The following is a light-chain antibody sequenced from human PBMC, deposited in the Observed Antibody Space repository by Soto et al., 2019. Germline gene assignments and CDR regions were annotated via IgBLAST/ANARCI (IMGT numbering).Light chain of an antibody. CDR1: SSDVGGYNY. CDR2: DVS. J-gene: IGLJ2*01. Sequence: QSALTQPASVSGSRGQSITNSCTGTSSDVGGYNYVSWYQQHPGKAPKLMIYDVSNRPSGVSNRFSGSKSGNTASLTISGLQAEDEADYYCSSYTSSGTPVVFGGGTKVTVL. V-gene: IGLV2-14*01. CDR3: SSYTSSGTPVV.